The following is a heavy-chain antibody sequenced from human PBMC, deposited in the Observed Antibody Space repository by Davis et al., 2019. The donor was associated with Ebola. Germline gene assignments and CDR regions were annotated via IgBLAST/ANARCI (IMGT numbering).Heavy chain of an antibody. CDR3: ARLDGDDYLTGPDY. CDR2: ISYDGSNK. J-gene: IGHJ4*02. Sequence: PGGSLRLSCVASGFSFSGFAMYWVRQAPGKGLEWVAFISYDGSNKDCADSVKGRFTISRDNSKNTVYLQMNSLRAEDTAVYYCARLDGDDYLTGPDYWGQGTLVTVSS. D-gene: IGHD3-9*01. V-gene: IGHV3-30-3*01. CDR1: GFSFSGFA.